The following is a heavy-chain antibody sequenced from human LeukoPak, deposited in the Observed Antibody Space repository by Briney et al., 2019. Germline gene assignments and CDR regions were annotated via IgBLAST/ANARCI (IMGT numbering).Heavy chain of an antibody. J-gene: IGHJ4*02. CDR1: GFTFSNFW. D-gene: IGHD3-3*01. V-gene: IGHV3-74*01. CDR3: ARDSSTDFWSYYFDY. CDR2: IEADGRTT. Sequence: GGSLRLSCAASGFTFSNFWIHWVRQAPGGGLVWVSRIEADGRTTNYAESVKGRFTVSRDNAKDTVSLQMNSLRAEDTAVYYCARDSSTDFWSYYFDYWGQGTLVTVSS.